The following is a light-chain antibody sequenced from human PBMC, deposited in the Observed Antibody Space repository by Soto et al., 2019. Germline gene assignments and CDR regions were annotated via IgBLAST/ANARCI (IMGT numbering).Light chain of an antibody. V-gene: IGKV1-5*01. Sequence: DIQMTQSPSILAASVGDRVTITCRASQSVSTWLAWYQQKPGKAPELLIFEASSLHRGVPSRFSGSGSGTEFSLTISSVEPDDFATYYCQQYDSHRGSFGQGTILEIK. CDR3: QQYDSHRGS. CDR2: EAS. J-gene: IGKJ2*01. CDR1: QSVSTW.